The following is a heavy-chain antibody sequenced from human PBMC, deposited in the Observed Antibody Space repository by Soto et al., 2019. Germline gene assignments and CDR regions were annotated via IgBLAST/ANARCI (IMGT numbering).Heavy chain of an antibody. CDR1: GAYVRSDYYY. V-gene: IGHV4-30-4*01. Sequence: SETLSLTCTVSGAYVRSDYYYWRWIRQPPGREQEWIGHIYNSGSTYSNQSLKSRVTVSLDTSKNQFSLKLSSVTAADTAVYYCARGPSADKVDYWGQGTLVT. CDR3: ARGPSADKVDY. D-gene: IGHD3-3*01. J-gene: IGHJ4*02. CDR2: IYNSGST.